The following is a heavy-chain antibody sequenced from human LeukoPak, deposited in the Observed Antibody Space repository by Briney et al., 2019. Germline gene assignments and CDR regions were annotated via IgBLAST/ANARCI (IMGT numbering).Heavy chain of an antibody. CDR1: GFTFSSYW. CDR3: AREWAYGDYFDY. V-gene: IGHV3-74*01. D-gene: IGHD4-17*01. CDR2: INSDGSST. Sequence: RLSXAASGFTFSSYWMHWVRHAPGKGLVWVSRINSDGSSTSYADSVKGRFTISRDNAKNTLYLQMNSLRAEDTAVYYCAREWAYGDYFDYWGQGTLVTVSS. J-gene: IGHJ4*02.